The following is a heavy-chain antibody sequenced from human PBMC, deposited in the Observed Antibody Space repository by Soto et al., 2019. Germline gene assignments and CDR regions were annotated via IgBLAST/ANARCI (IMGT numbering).Heavy chain of an antibody. J-gene: IGHJ4*02. CDR2: INPYKGNT. CDR3: ARDWFGIDY. V-gene: IGHV1-18*01. D-gene: IGHD3-16*01. Sequence: QVQLVQSGAEVKKPGASVKGSCKASGYTFTSYGISWVRQAPGQGLEWMGWINPYKGNTNSAQKLQGRVTMTTDTSTNTAYMELRSLRYADTAVYFCARDWFGIDYWGQGTLVTVSS. CDR1: GYTFTSYG.